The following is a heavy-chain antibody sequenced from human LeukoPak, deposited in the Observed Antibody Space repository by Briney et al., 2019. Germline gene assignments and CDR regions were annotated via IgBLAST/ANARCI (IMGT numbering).Heavy chain of an antibody. J-gene: IGHJ2*01. CDR3: AKDRGTTTVTTDWYFDL. CDR2: ISWNSGSI. D-gene: IGHD4-17*01. CDR1: GFTFDDYA. Sequence: GGSLRLSCAASGFTFDDYAMHWVRQAPGKGLEWVSGISWNSGSIGYADSVKGRFTISRDNAKNSLYLQMNSLRAEDTALYYCAKDRGTTTVTTDWYFDLWGCGTLVTVSS. V-gene: IGHV3-9*01.